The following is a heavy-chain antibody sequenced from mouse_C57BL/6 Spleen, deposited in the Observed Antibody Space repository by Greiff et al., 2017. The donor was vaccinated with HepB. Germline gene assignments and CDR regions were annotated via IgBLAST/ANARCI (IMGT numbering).Heavy chain of an antibody. CDR2: INPSTGGT. Sequence: EVQLQQSGPELVKPGASVKISCKASGYSFTGYYMNWVKQSPEKSLEWIGEINPSTGGTTYNQKFKAKATLTVDKSSSTAYMQLTSLTSEDSAVYYCARPAYWGQGTLVTVSA. CDR1: GYSFTGYY. V-gene: IGHV1-42*01. CDR3: ARPAY. J-gene: IGHJ3*01.